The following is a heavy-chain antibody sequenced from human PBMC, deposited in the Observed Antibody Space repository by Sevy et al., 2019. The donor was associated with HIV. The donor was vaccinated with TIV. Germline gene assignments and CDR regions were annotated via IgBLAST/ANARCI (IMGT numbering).Heavy chain of an antibody. CDR3: AKVGGPLLYSSDSRWGAFDI. Sequence: GGSLRLSCAASGFTFDDYAMHWVRQAPGKGLEWVSGISWNSGSIGYADSVKGRFTISRDNAKNSLYLQMNSLRAEDTALYYCAKVGGPLLYSSDSRWGAFDIWGQGTMVTVSS. J-gene: IGHJ3*02. V-gene: IGHV3-9*01. CDR1: GFTFDDYA. CDR2: ISWNSGSI. D-gene: IGHD6-19*01.